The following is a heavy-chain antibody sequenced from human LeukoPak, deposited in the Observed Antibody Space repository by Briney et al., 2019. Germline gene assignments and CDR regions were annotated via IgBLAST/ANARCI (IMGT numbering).Heavy chain of an antibody. CDR1: GFTFSSYA. V-gene: IGHV3-23*01. CDR3: AKPARTDYADY. D-gene: IGHD1-14*01. CDR2: ISGSGGRT. J-gene: IGHJ4*02. Sequence: GGTLRLSCAASGFTFSSYAMNWVRQAPGKGLEWVSAISGSGGRTHYADSVKGRFTISRDNSKNTLYLQMNSLRAEDTAVYYCAKPARTDYADYWGQGTLVTVSS.